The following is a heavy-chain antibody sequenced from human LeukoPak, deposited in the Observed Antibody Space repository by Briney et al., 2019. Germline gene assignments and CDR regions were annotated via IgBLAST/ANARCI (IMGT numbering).Heavy chain of an antibody. Sequence: SETLSLTCTASGGSISSYYWSWIRQPPGKGLEWIGNIYYSGSTNYNPSLKSRVTISVDTSKNQFSLKLSSVTAADTAVYYCARGGWTYYDSSGYYRFRFDPWGRGTLVTVSS. J-gene: IGHJ5*02. CDR1: GGSISSYY. CDR3: ARGGWTYYDSSGYYRFRFDP. D-gene: IGHD3-22*01. CDR2: IYYSGST. V-gene: IGHV4-59*12.